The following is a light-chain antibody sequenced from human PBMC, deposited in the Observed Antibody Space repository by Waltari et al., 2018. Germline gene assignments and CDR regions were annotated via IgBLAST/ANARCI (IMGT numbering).Light chain of an antibody. CDR3: QSYDTSLGVV. Sequence: SVLTPPPSVSGAPGQRVPISCTGSWSNIGAGYDVHWYQQLPGKAPTLLVYGVNTRPPGVPDRFFGSKSGTSASLAIPGLQPEDEADYYCQSYDTSLGVVFGGGTKLTVL. CDR1: WSNIGAGYD. J-gene: IGLJ2*01. CDR2: GVN. V-gene: IGLV1-40*01.